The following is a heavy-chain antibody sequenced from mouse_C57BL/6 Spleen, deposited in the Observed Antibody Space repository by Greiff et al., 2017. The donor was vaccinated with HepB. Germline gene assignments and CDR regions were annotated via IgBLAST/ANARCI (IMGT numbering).Heavy chain of an antibody. CDR2: IHPNSGST. CDR1: GYTFTSYW. Sequence: QVHVKQPGAELVKPGASVKLSCKASGYTFTSYWMHWVKQRPGQGLEWIGMIHPNSGSTNYNEKFKSKATLTVDKSSSTAYMQLSSLTSEDSAVYYCARTIYYGNYPAWFAYWGQGTLVTVSA. CDR3: ARTIYYGNYPAWFAY. D-gene: IGHD2-1*01. V-gene: IGHV1-64*01. J-gene: IGHJ3*01.